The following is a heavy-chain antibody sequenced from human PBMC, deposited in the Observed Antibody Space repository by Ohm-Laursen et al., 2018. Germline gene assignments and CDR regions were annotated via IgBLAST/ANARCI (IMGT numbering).Heavy chain of an antibody. Sequence: SDTLSLTCTVSGDSINSSYWSWIRQPPGKGLEWIGFISNSGNTNYNPSLKSRVTISVDTSKNQISLKLGSVTVADTAVFYCARRGSGGRSFDYWGQGSPVTVSS. CDR2: ISNSGNT. V-gene: IGHV4-59*08. D-gene: IGHD2-15*01. CDR1: GDSINSSY. J-gene: IGHJ4*02. CDR3: ARRGSGGRSFDY.